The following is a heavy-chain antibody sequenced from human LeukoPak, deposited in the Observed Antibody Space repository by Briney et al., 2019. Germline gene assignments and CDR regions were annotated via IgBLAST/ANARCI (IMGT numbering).Heavy chain of an antibody. J-gene: IGHJ4*02. D-gene: IGHD1-26*01. CDR3: AKDPHRGSYSFYFDY. V-gene: IGHV3-9*01. CDR2: INWNGGSI. Sequence: GRSLRLSCAASGFTFDDYAMHWVRQAPGKGLEWVSGINWNGGSIGYADSVKGRFTISRDNAKNSLYLQMNSLRAEDTALYYCAKDPHRGSYSFYFDYWGQGTLVTVSS. CDR1: GFTFDDYA.